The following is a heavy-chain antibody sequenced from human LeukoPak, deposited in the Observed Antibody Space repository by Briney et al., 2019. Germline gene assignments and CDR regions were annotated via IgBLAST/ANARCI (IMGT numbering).Heavy chain of an antibody. Sequence: SETLSLTCTVSGGSLRNYYWSWIRRPPGKGLEYIGNIFYSGSTTYNPSLKSRVTISVDTSNNQFSLKLSSVTAADTAVYYCARVVLWFGELFTDYWGQGTLVTVSS. CDR1: GGSLRNYY. CDR3: ARVVLWFGELFTDY. J-gene: IGHJ4*02. CDR2: IFYSGST. V-gene: IGHV4-59*12. D-gene: IGHD3-10*01.